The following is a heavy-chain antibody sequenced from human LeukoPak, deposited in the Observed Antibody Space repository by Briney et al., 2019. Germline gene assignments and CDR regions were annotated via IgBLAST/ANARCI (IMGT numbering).Heavy chain of an antibody. Sequence: SVKVSCKASGGTFSSYAISWVRQAPGQGFEWMGGIIPIFGTANYAQKFQGRVTITADESTSTAYMELSSLRSEDTAVYYCARDSAYYYDSSGFSGDYWGQGTLVTVSS. J-gene: IGHJ4*02. CDR3: ARDSAYYYDSSGFSGDY. CDR2: IIPIFGTA. D-gene: IGHD3-22*01. V-gene: IGHV1-69*13. CDR1: GGTFSSYA.